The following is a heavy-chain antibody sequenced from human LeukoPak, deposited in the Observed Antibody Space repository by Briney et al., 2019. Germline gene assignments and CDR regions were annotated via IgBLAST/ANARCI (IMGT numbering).Heavy chain of an antibody. V-gene: IGHV4-59*12. CDR1: GGSISSYF. CDR3: ARLGISARPY. CDR2: ISYSGST. D-gene: IGHD7-27*01. Sequence: SETLSLTCTVSGGSISSYFWSWIRQPPGKGLEWIGYISYSGSTNYNPSLKSRVTISVDTSKNQFSLKLSSVTAADTAVYYCARLGISARPYWGQGTLVTVSS. J-gene: IGHJ4*02.